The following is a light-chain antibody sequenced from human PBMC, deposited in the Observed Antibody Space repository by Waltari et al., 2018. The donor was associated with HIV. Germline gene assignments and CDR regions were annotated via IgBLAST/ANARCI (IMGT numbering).Light chain of an antibody. V-gene: IGLV1-47*01. CDR3: ASWDDNLSGWV. CDR2: RSD. CDR1: RSNIASTY. J-gene: IGLJ3*02. Sequence: QSVLTQPPSASGTPGQSVSISCSGSRSNIASTYVSWYQHLPGTTPNVVIYRSDQRPSGVPDRFSGSNSGTSASLAISGLRSEDEAHYYCASWDDNLSGWVFGGGTKLTVL.